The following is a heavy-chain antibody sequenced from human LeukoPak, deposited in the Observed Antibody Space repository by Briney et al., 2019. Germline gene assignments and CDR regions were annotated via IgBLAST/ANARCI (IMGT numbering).Heavy chain of an antibody. CDR2: ISSSSSTI. CDR1: GFTFSSYS. V-gene: IGHV3-48*01. CDR3: ASGAGYYYGSGSHLGWFDP. Sequence: GGSLRLSCAASGFTFSSYSMNWVRQAPGKGLEWVSYISSSSSTIYYADSVEGRFTISRDNAKNSLYLQMNSLRAEDTAVYYCASGAGYYYGSGSHLGWFDPWGQGTLVTVSS. D-gene: IGHD3-10*01. J-gene: IGHJ5*02.